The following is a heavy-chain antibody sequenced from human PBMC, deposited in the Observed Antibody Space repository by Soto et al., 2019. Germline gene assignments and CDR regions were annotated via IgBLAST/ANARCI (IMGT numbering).Heavy chain of an antibody. D-gene: IGHD1-1*01. J-gene: IGHJ6*02. V-gene: IGHV1-69*06. CDR1: GGTFSSYA. CDR3: ARVPGPRVYYYYYGMDV. Sequence: ASVKVSCKASGGTFSSYALRWVRQAPGQGLECMGGIIPIFGTANYAQKFQGRVTITADKATSTAYMELSSLRSEDTAVYYCARVPGPRVYYYYYGMDVWGQGTTVTVSS. CDR2: IIPIFGTA.